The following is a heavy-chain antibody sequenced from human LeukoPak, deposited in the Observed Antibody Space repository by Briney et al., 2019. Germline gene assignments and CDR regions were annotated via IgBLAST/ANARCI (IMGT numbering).Heavy chain of an antibody. CDR2: MRHDGSNK. CDR3: AKDAYGGNGLDY. CDR1: GFTFYNYG. V-gene: IGHV3-30*02. Sequence: GGSLRLSCAASGFTFYNYGMHWVRQAPGKGLEWVAFMRHDGSNKYYGDSVRGRFTVSRDNSRKKLYLQMNSLRAEDTAVYYCAKDAYGGNGLDYWGQGTLVTVSS. D-gene: IGHD4-23*01. J-gene: IGHJ4*02.